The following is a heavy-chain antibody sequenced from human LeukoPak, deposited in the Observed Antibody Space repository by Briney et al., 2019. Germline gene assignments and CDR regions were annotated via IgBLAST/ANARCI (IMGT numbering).Heavy chain of an antibody. CDR2: IYYSGST. CDR3: ARVPDYSNKNWFDP. Sequence: SETLSLTCTVSGGSISSGNYYWSWIRQHPGKGLEWIGYIYYSGSTYYNPSLKSRVTISVDTSKNQFSLKLSSVTAADTAVYYCARVPDYSNKNWFDPWGQGTLVIVSS. J-gene: IGHJ5*02. CDR1: GGSISSGNYY. D-gene: IGHD4-11*01. V-gene: IGHV4-31*03.